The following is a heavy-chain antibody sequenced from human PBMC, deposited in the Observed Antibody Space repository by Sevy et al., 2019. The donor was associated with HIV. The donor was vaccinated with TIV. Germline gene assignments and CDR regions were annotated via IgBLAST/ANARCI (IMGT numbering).Heavy chain of an antibody. Sequence: GGSLRLSCTASGFTFNNYAMTWVRQAPGKGLEWVSSIRGRNYVTIYAESVRGRFTLSRDISKNTLYLQMNSLRVEDTAVYYCARHTGEPYYFEIWGQGTLVTVSS. CDR2: IRGRNYVT. D-gene: IGHD3-9*01. J-gene: IGHJ4*02. V-gene: IGHV3-23*01. CDR1: GFTFNNYA. CDR3: ARHTGEPYYFEI.